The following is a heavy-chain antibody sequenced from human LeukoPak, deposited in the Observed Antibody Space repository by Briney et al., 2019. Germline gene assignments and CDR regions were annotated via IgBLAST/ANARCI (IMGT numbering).Heavy chain of an antibody. CDR2: IYHSGTT. CDR1: GGSIGSYY. D-gene: IGHD4-17*01. V-gene: IGHV4-59*08. CDR3: ARQRDYADYLDAFDV. Sequence: SETLSLTCTVSGGSIGSYYWSWIRQPPGKGLECIGYIYHSGTTNYNPSLKSRVTISADTSKNKFSLKLTSVTAADTTIYYCARQRDYADYLDAFDVWGQGTMVTVPS. J-gene: IGHJ3*01.